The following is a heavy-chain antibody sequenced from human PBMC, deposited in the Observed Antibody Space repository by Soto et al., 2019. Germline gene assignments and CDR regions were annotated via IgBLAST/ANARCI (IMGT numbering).Heavy chain of an antibody. J-gene: IGHJ3*02. V-gene: IGHV4-30-2*01. CDR2: INHSGST. CDR3: ARGLIRHYDILTGYYVDDAFDI. D-gene: IGHD3-9*01. Sequence: SETLSLTCAVSGGSISSGGYSWSWIRQPPGKGLEWIGDINHSGSTNYNPSLKSRVTISVDTSKNQFSLKLSSVTAADTAVYYCARGLIRHYDILTGYYVDDAFDIWGQGTMVTVSS. CDR1: GGSISSGGYS.